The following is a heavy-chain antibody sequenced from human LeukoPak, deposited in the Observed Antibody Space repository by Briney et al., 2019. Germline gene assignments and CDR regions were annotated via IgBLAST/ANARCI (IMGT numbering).Heavy chain of an antibody. V-gene: IGHV1-2*04. Sequence: ASVKVSCKASGYTFTGYYMHWVRQAPGQGLEWMGWINPNSGGTNYAQKFQGWVTMTRDTSISTAYMELSRLRSDDTAVYYCAREKQPPTYDLPRGDPFDPWGQGTLVTVSS. J-gene: IGHJ5*02. CDR2: INPNSGGT. D-gene: IGHD1/OR15-1a*01. CDR1: GYTFTGYY. CDR3: AREKQPPTYDLPRGDPFDP.